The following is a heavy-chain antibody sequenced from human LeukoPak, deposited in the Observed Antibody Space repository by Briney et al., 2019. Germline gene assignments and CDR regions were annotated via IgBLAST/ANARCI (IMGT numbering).Heavy chain of an antibody. V-gene: IGHV4-4*09. Sequence: PSETLSLTCSVSAPSISTDYSSWIRQPPRKGLEWIGNIYTSETTKNNPSLRSRAPISGDTPTNQSSLNLSSVTSAATAVDYFARHFPYCGGDCRYYYMDVWGKGTTVTVSS. CDR1: APSISTDY. D-gene: IGHD2-21*02. CDR2: IYTSETT. CDR3: ARHFPYCGGDCRYYYMDV. J-gene: IGHJ6*03.